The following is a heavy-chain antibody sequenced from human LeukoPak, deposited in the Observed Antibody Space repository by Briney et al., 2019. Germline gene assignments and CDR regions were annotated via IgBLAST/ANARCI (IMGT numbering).Heavy chain of an antibody. D-gene: IGHD5-24*01. CDR2: ISGSGGDT. CDR1: GCTFSSYA. Sequence: GGSLRLSCATSGCTFSSYAMSWVRQAPGKGLEWVSAISGSGGDTYYADSVKGRFTISRDNSKNTLSLEMNSLRAEDTAVYFCAKAPRWASFDYWGQGTLVTVSS. V-gene: IGHV3-23*01. CDR3: AKAPRWASFDY. J-gene: IGHJ4*02.